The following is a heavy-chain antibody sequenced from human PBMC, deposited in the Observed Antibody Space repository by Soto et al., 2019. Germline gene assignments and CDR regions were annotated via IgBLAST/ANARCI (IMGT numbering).Heavy chain of an antibody. CDR3: VKDRYVDY. D-gene: IGHD2-2*01. CDR1: GFTIITYA. Sequence: GGSLRLSCSASGFTIITYAMHWVRQAPGKGLEYVASSSSNGDSTYYADSVKGRFTISRDNSKNTLYLQMSSLRAEDTALYYCVKDRYVDYWGQGILVTVS. J-gene: IGHJ4*02. V-gene: IGHV3-64D*06. CDR2: SSSNGDST.